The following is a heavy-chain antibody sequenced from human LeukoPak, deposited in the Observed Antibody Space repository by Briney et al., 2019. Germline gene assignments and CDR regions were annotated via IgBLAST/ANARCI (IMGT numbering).Heavy chain of an antibody. CDR3: AKSDPWYGSGGYLFDY. Sequence: GGSQRLSCAASGFTFSSYAMSWVRQAPGKGLEWVSAISGSGGSIYYADSVKDRFTISRDNSKNTLYLQMNSLRAEDTAVYYCAKSDPWYGSGGYLFDYWGQGTLVTVSS. V-gene: IGHV3-23*01. D-gene: IGHD3-10*01. CDR1: GFTFSSYA. CDR2: ISGSGGSI. J-gene: IGHJ4*02.